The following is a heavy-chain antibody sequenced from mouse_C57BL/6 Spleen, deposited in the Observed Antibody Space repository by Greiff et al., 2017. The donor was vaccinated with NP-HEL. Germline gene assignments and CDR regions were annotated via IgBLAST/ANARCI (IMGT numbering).Heavy chain of an antibody. V-gene: IGHV1-82*01. CDR1: GYAFSSSW. CDR3: ARGGFYGYDVRAMDY. D-gene: IGHD2-2*01. J-gene: IGHJ4*01. CDR2: IYPGDGDT. Sequence: QVQLQQSGPELVKPGASVKISCKASGYAFSSSWMNWVKQRPGKGLEWIGRIYPGDGDTNYNGKFKGKATLTADKSSSTAYMQLSSLTSEDSAVYFCARGGFYGYDVRAMDYWGQGTSVTVSS.